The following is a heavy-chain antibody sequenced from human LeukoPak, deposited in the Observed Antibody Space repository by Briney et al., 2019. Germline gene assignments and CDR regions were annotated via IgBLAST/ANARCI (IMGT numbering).Heavy chain of an antibody. CDR1: GGTFSSYA. V-gene: IGHV1-69*05. CDR2: IIPIFGTA. Sequence: GASVKVSCKASGGTFSSYAISWVRQAPGQGLEWMGGIIPIFGTANYAQKFQGRVTITTDESTSTAYMVLSSLRSEDTAVYYCARDPYYYDSSGYYFPPYSLQHWGQGTLVTVSS. CDR3: ARDPYYYDSSGYYFPPYSLQH. J-gene: IGHJ1*01. D-gene: IGHD3-22*01.